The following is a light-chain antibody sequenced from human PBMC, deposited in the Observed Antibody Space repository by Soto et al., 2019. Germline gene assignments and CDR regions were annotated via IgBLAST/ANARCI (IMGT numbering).Light chain of an antibody. V-gene: IGLV1-40*01. CDR2: GNS. J-gene: IGLJ1*01. CDR3: QSYDSSLSGYV. Sequence: QSVLTQPPSVSGAPGQRVTISCTGSSSNIGAGYDVHWYQQLPGTAPKRLIDGNSNRPSVVPDRFSGSKSGTSASLAITGLQAEDEADYYCQSYDSSLSGYVFGTGTKSPS. CDR1: SSNIGAGYD.